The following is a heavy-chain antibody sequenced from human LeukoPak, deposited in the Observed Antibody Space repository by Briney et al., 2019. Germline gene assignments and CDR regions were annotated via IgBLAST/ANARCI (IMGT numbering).Heavy chain of an antibody. V-gene: IGHV3-23*01. Sequence: GGSLRLSCAASGFIFTSYAMSWVRQAPGKGLEWVSAILSGGDTTSHADSVRGRFTISRDNSKNTLYLEMSSLRAEDTAIYYCAKDLISPRRVGSSEKLDYWGQGTLVTVSS. CDR3: AKDLISPRRVGSSEKLDY. CDR1: GFIFTSYA. J-gene: IGHJ4*02. D-gene: IGHD1-26*01. CDR2: ILSGGDTT.